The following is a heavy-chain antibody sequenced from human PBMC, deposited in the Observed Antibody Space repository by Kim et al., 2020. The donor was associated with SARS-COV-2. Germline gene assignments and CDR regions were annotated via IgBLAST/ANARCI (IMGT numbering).Heavy chain of an antibody. CDR3: AKDSDGQQQLVRGWFDP. CDR2: ISGSGGST. CDR1: GFTFSSYA. Sequence: GGSLRLSCAASGFTFSSYAMSWVRQAPGKGLEWVSAISGSGGSTYYADPVKGRFTISRDNSKNTLYLQMNRLRAEDTAVYYCAKDSDGQQQLVRGWFDPWGQGTLVTVSS. D-gene: IGHD6-13*01. V-gene: IGHV3-23*01. J-gene: IGHJ5*02.